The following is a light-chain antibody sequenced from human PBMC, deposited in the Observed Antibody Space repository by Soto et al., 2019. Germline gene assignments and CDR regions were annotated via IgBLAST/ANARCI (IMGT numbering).Light chain of an antibody. Sequence: PGERVTLSCRASQSVSSSYLTWYQQKPGQAPRLLIYGASTRATSIPARFSGSGSGTDFTLTISSLQSEDFVVYYCQQYNNWPWSFGQGTKV. J-gene: IGKJ1*01. CDR1: QSVSSSY. CDR3: QQYNNWPWS. CDR2: GAS. V-gene: IGKV3D-15*01.